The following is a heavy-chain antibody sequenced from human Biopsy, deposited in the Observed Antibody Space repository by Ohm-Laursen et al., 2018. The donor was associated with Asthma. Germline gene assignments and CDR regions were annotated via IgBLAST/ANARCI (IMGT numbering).Heavy chain of an antibody. V-gene: IGHV2-5*02. D-gene: IGHD3-9*01. CDR2: IYWDVHN. CDR1: GFSLRTPGVG. CDR3: ALSQDSGFDDHSPSWFDP. J-gene: IGHJ5*02. Sequence: TQTLPLTCSFSGFSLRTPGVGVGWIRQSPGKALEWLALIYWDVHNLFRPSLKRRLTITKDPSKNQVVLTMTKMDPVDSGTYYCALSQDSGFDDHSPSWFDPWGQGTLVTVSS.